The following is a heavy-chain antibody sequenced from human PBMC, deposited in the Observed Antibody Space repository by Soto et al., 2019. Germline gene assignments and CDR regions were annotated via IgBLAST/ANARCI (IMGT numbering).Heavy chain of an antibody. D-gene: IGHD1-26*01. CDR1: GFNFSTYG. Sequence: QVQLVESGGGVVQPGTSLRLSCAASGFNFSTYGMHWVRQAPGTGLEWVAIISSDGDKKYYADSLKDRFFISRDNSMNTLYLQVNNVRSGDMGIYYCAKDQTYSGSYYGWSAVWDVWGQGTTVTVSS. J-gene: IGHJ6*02. CDR2: ISSDGDKK. CDR3: AKDQTYSGSYYGWSAVWDV. V-gene: IGHV3-30*18.